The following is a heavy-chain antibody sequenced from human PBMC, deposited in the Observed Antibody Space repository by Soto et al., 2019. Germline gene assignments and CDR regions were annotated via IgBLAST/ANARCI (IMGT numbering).Heavy chain of an antibody. CDR1: GFTFSSYS. CDR3: AREGYDSRNYYYYGMDV. D-gene: IGHD3-22*01. CDR2: ISSSSSTI. V-gene: IGHV3-48*02. J-gene: IGHJ6*02. Sequence: PGGSLRLSCAASGFTFSSYSMNWVRQAPGKGLEWVSYISSSSSTIYYADSVKGRFTISRDNAKNSLYLQMNSLRDEDTAVYYCAREGYDSRNYYYYGMDVWGQGTTVTVSS.